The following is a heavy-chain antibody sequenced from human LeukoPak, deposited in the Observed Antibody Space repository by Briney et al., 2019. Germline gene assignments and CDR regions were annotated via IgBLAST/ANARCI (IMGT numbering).Heavy chain of an antibody. V-gene: IGHV4-34*01. J-gene: IGHJ6*02. Sequence: SETLSLTCAVYGGSFSGYYWSWIRQPPGKGLEWIGEINHSGSTNYNPSLKSRVTISVDTSKNQFSLKLSSVTAADTAVYYCARAAALDYYYYYGMDVWSQGTTVTVSS. CDR1: GGSFSGYY. D-gene: IGHD2-15*01. CDR2: INHSGST. CDR3: ARAAALDYYYYYGMDV.